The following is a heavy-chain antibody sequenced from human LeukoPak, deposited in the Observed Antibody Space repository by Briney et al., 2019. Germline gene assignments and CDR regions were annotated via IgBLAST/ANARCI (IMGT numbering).Heavy chain of an antibody. CDR2: IIPIFGTA. CDR3: ARSAYSNYVYYYYYYMDV. CDR1: GGTFISYA. J-gene: IGHJ6*03. V-gene: IGHV1-69*05. D-gene: IGHD4-11*01. Sequence: ASVKVSCKASGGTFISYAISWVRHAPGQGLEWMGGIIPIFGTANYAQKFQGRVTITTDESTSTAYMELSSLRSEDTAVYYCARSAYSNYVYYYYYYMDVWGKGTTVTVSS.